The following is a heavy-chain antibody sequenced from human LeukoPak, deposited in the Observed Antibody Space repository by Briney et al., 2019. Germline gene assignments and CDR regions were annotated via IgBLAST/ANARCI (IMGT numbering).Heavy chain of an antibody. Sequence: SETLSLTCAVYGGSFSGCYWSWIRQPPGKGLEWIGEINHSGSTNYNPSLKSRVTISVDTSKNQFSLKLSSVTAADTAVYYCASQILGYCSGGSCYGNYWGQGTLVTVSS. CDR2: INHSGST. V-gene: IGHV4-34*01. CDR1: GGSFSGCY. CDR3: ASQILGYCSGGSCYGNY. J-gene: IGHJ4*02. D-gene: IGHD2-15*01.